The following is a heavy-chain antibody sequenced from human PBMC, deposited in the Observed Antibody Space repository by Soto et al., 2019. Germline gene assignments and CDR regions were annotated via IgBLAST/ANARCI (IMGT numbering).Heavy chain of an antibody. CDR3: ARDDATYCGGDCYRYFYYGMDV. J-gene: IGHJ6*02. V-gene: IGHV1-69*13. D-gene: IGHD2-21*02. CDR1: GGTFSNHA. CDR2: IIPMFPTA. Sequence: SVKVSCKASGGTFSNHAISWVRRAPGQGLEWVGGIIPMFPTADYAQRFQGRVTITADDSTTTVYMELSGLRSEDTAMYYCARDDATYCGGDCYRYFYYGMDVWGQGTTVTVSS.